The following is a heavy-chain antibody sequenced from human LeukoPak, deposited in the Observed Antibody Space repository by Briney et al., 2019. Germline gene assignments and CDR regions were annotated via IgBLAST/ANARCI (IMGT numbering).Heavy chain of an antibody. CDR2: IATDNGHT. V-gene: IGHV1-18*01. CDR3: ARDPSNTVGWKTWFDP. CDR1: GYTFTNFR. D-gene: IGHD2-2*01. J-gene: IGHJ5*02. Sequence: GASVKVSCKASGYTFTNFRISWVRQAPGQGLEWMGWIATDNGHTDYAQKLQGRVTMTTDTSTSTAYMELKSLRSDDTAVYYCARDPSNTVGWKTWFDPWGQGTLVIVSS.